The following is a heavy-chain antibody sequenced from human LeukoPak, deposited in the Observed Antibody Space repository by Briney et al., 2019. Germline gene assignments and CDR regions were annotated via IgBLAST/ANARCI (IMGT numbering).Heavy chain of an antibody. V-gene: IGHV3-30*18. J-gene: IGHJ4*02. CDR2: ISYGGRNK. Sequence: GGSLRLSCAASGFTFNNYGMHWVRQAPGKGLEWVAVISYGGRNKHYPDSVKGRFTISRDISTDTLWLQMDSLRTEDTAMYYCAKGPLRGTAAAIDYWGQGTLVTVSS. CDR3: AKGPLRGTAAAIDY. CDR1: GFTFNNYG. D-gene: IGHD2-2*01.